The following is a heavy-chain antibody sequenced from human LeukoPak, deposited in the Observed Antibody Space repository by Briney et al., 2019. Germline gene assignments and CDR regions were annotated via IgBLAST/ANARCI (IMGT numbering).Heavy chain of an antibody. Sequence: SQTLSLTCTVSGGSISSGGYYWSWIRQPPGKGLEWIGYIYHSGSTYYNPSLKSRVTISADTSKNQFSLKLSSVTAADTAVYYCARYDYFGSGTYSDYWGQGTLVTVSS. CDR2: IYHSGST. CDR3: ARYDYFGSGTYSDY. V-gene: IGHV4-30-2*01. CDR1: GGSISSGGYY. D-gene: IGHD3-10*01. J-gene: IGHJ4*02.